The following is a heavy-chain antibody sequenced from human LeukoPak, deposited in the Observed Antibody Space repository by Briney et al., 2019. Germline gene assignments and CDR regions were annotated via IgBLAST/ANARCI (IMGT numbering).Heavy chain of an antibody. CDR3: ARVSTPDYGDYDFGMDV. CDR2: IWYDGSNK. V-gene: IGHV3-33*01. J-gene: IGHJ6*02. Sequence: GGSLRLSCAAPGFTFSSYGMHWVRQAPGKGLEWVAVIWYDGSNKYYADSVKGRFTISRDNSKNTLYLQMNSLRAEDTAVYYCARVSTPDYGDYDFGMDVWGQGTTVTVSS. CDR1: GFTFSSYG. D-gene: IGHD4-17*01.